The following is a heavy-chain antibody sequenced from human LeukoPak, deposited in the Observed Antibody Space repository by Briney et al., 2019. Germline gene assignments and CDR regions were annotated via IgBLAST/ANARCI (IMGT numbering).Heavy chain of an antibody. CDR2: INAGNGNT. Sequence: ASVKVSCKASGYTFTSYAMHWVRQAPGQRLEWMGWINAGNGNTKYSQKFQGRVTITRDTSASTACMELSSLRSEDTAVYYCARDLPFCSSTSCYLYNWFDPWGQGTLVTVSS. CDR1: GYTFTSYA. J-gene: IGHJ5*02. D-gene: IGHD2-2*01. CDR3: ARDLPFCSSTSCYLYNWFDP. V-gene: IGHV1-3*01.